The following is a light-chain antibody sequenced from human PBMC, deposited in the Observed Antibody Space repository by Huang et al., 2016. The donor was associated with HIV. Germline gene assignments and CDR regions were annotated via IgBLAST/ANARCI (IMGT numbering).Light chain of an antibody. CDR3: QQYGGSPRT. V-gene: IGKV3-20*01. CDR2: GAS. CDR1: QSVTNNY. J-gene: IGKJ2*01. Sequence: EIVLTQSPGTLSLSPGERATLSCRASQSVTNNYLAWSQQNPGQAPRLVIYGASSMATCIPDRFSGSGSGTDFTLTISRLEPDDFVVYYCQQYGGSPRTFGQGTKLEIK.